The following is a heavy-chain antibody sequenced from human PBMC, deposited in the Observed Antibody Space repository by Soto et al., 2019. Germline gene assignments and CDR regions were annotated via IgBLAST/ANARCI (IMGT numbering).Heavy chain of an antibody. CDR3: ARHGLGAYYDILTGYYSSDNWFDP. D-gene: IGHD3-9*01. J-gene: IGHJ5*02. Sequence: SETLSLTCTVSVGSISSYYWSWIRQPPGKGLEWIGYIYYSGSTNYNPSLKSRVTISVDTSKNQFSLKLSSVTAADTAVYYCARHGLGAYYDILTGYYSSDNWFDPWGQGTLVTVSS. V-gene: IGHV4-59*08. CDR1: VGSISSYY. CDR2: IYYSGST.